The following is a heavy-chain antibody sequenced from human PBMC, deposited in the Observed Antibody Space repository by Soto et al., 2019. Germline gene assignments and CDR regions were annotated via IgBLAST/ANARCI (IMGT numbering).Heavy chain of an antibody. D-gene: IGHD6-6*01. Sequence: EVQLLESGGGLVQPGESLRLSCAASGFTFSSYAMSWVRQAPGKELEWVSVISGSDDSTYYADSVKGRFTISRDNSKNTLYLQMNSLRAEDTAVYYCAKRSSSSTVDYWGQGTLVTVAS. J-gene: IGHJ4*02. CDR2: ISGSDDST. CDR3: AKRSSSSTVDY. CDR1: GFTFSSYA. V-gene: IGHV3-23*01.